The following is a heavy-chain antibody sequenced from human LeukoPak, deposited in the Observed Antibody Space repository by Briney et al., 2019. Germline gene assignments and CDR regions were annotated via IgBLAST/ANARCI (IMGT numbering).Heavy chain of an antibody. CDR2: INPSGGST. D-gene: IGHD5-18*01. CDR3: ARDGSTRGYSYGYWFDY. V-gene: IGHV1-46*01. J-gene: IGHJ4*02. Sequence: VASVKVSCKASGYTFTSYYMHWVRQAPGQGLEWMGIINPSGGSTSYAQKFQGRVTMTRDTFTSTVYMELSSLRSEDTAVYYCARDGSTRGYSYGYWFDYWGQGTLVTVSS. CDR1: GYTFTSYY.